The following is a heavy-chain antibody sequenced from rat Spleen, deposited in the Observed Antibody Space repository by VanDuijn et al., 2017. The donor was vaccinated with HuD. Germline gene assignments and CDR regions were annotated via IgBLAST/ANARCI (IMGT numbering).Heavy chain of an antibody. J-gene: IGHJ2*01. V-gene: IGHV5-27*01. CDR3: TRDRILRSTGFDY. Sequence: EVQLVESGGGLVQPGRSLKLSCAASGFTFSNYDMAWVRQAPTKGLEWVASISTGGGSTYYPDSVKGRFTISRDNAKSTLYLQMDSLRSEDTATYYCTRDRILRSTGFDYWGQGVMVTVSS. CDR1: GFTFSNYD. D-gene: IGHD1-6*01. CDR2: ISTGGGST.